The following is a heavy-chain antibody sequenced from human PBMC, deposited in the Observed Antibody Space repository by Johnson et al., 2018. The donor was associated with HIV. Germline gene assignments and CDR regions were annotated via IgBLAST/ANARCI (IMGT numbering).Heavy chain of an antibody. V-gene: IGHV3-7*02. J-gene: IGHJ3*02. CDR2: IKQDGSEK. CDR3: ARSATGTTADAFDI. Sequence: VQLVESGGGLVQPGGSLRLSCAASGFTFSSYWMSWVRQAPGKGLEWMANIKQDGSEKYYVDSVKGRFTISRDNAKNSLYLQMNSLRAEDTAVYYCARSATGTTADAFDIWGQGTMVTVSS. CDR1: GFTFSSYW. D-gene: IGHD1-7*01.